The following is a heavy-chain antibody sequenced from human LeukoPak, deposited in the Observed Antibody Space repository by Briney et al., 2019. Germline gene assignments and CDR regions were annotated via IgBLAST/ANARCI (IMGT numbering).Heavy chain of an antibody. CDR2: ISTDGRGT. CDR1: GFTFNIYA. J-gene: IGHJ4*02. Sequence: GGSLRLSCSASGFTFNIYAMHWVRQAPGTGLEYVSAISTDGRGTYYADSVKGRFTISRDNSKNTLYLQMNSLRAEDTAVYYCAKSRGYFDYWGQGTLVTVSS. V-gene: IGHV3-64*04. CDR3: AKSRGYFDY.